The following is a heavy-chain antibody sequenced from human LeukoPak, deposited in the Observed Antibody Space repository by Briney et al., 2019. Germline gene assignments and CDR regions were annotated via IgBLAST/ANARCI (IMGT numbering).Heavy chain of an antibody. J-gene: IGHJ6*04. CDR3: AREGSYYALDV. V-gene: IGHV3-20*04. Sequence: RPGGSLRLSCAASGFTFDDYGMSWVRQAPGKGLEWVSGINWNGGSTGYADSVKGRFTISRDNARNSLYLQMNSLRAEDTAVFYCAREGSYYALDVWGKGTTVTVSS. D-gene: IGHD1-26*01. CDR2: INWNGGST. CDR1: GFTFDDYG.